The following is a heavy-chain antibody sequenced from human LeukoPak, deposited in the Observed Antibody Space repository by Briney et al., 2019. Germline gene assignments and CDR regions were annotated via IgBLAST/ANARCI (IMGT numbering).Heavy chain of an antibody. CDR2: ISYSGTT. V-gene: IGHV4-59*01. CDR1: GGFISSYY. D-gene: IGHD5-12*01. CDR3: ARARGYYFDY. Sequence: KPSETLSLTCTVSGGFISSYYWSLIRQHPGKGLEWIGYISYSGTTKYNPSLKSRVTMSVDTSKIQFSLKLSSVTAADTAVYYCARARGYYFDYWGQGTLVTVSS. J-gene: IGHJ4*02.